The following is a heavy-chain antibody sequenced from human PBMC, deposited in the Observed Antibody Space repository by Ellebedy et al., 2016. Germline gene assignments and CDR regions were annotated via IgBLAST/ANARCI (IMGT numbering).Heavy chain of an antibody. V-gene: IGHV4-59*01. D-gene: IGHD3-9*01. J-gene: IGHJ4*02. CDR2: IYYSGST. Sequence: SETLSLXXTVSGGSISSYYWSWIRQPPGKGLEWIGYIYYSGSTNYNPSLKSRVTISVDTSKNQFSLKLSSVTAADTAVYYCARDPAIYDILTGYYKGYFDYWGQGTLVTVSS. CDR1: GGSISSYY. CDR3: ARDPAIYDILTGYYKGYFDY.